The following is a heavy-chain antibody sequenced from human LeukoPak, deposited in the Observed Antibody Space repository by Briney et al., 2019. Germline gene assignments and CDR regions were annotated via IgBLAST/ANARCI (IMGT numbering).Heavy chain of an antibody. CDR2: IYSGGST. CDR3: TRDGGYGSYVTPSNWYFDL. CDR1: GFTLSSKY. J-gene: IGHJ2*01. D-gene: IGHD3-16*01. V-gene: IGHV3-53*01. Sequence: PGGSLRLSCAASGFTLSSKYMSWVRQAPGKGLEWVSVIYSGGSTYYADSVKGRFTISRDNSKNTLYLQMNSLRGEDTALYYCTRDGGYGSYVTPSNWYFDLWGRGTLVTVSS.